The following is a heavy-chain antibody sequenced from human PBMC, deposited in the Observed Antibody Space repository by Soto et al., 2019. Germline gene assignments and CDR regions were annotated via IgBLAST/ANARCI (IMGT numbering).Heavy chain of an antibody. CDR2: IYYSGST. CDR1: GGSISSCY. J-gene: IGHJ4*02. D-gene: IGHD1-1*01. CDR3: ACGRENWNEKYEFDF. V-gene: IGHV4-59*01. Sequence: SETLSLTWTVSGGSISSCYWIWIRQPPGKGQEWIGYIYYSGSTNYNPSLKSRVTISLDTSKHKFTLELSSVTAADTAVYYFACGRENWNEKYEFDFWGQGTLVTVSS.